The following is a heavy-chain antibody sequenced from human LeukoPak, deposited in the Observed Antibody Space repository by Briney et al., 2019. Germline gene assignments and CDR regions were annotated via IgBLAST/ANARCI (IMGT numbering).Heavy chain of an antibody. CDR1: GFTFSSYE. CDR3: AKDSGGSHDAFDI. D-gene: IGHD1-26*01. Sequence: GGSLRLSCAASGFTFSSYEMNWVRQAPGKGLEWVSYISSSGSTIYYADSVKGRFTISRDNSKNTLYLQMNSLRAEDTAVYYCAKDSGGSHDAFDIWGQGTMVTVSS. V-gene: IGHV3-48*03. CDR2: ISSSGSTI. J-gene: IGHJ3*02.